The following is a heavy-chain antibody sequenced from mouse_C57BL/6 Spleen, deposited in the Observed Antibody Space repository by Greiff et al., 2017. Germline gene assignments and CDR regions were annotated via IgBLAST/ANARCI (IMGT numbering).Heavy chain of an antibody. D-gene: IGHD1-1*01. CDR2: ISSGSSTL. V-gene: IGHV5-17*01. CDR3: ARGNTTGPWFAY. Sequence: EVMLVESGGGLVKPGGSLKLSCAASGFTFSDYGMHWVRQAPETGLEWVAYISSGSSTLYYADPVKGRFTIARDNANNSLFLQMTSLRSEDTAMYYCARGNTTGPWFAYWGQGTLVTVAA. J-gene: IGHJ3*01. CDR1: GFTFSDYG.